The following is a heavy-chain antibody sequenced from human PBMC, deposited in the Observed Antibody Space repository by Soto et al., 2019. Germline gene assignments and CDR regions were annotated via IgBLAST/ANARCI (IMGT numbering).Heavy chain of an antibody. D-gene: IGHD6-6*01. V-gene: IGHV3-23*01. CDR3: ARVQGTARNAFDV. CDR1: GFTFSIYV. Sequence: GSLRLSCEASGFTFSIYVMTWVRQAPGKGLEWVSAVSGSAGTTYYEESVKGRFSISRDNSKKTLYLQMNSLTADDTAVYYCARVQGTARNAFDVWGHGTMVTVSS. CDR2: VSGSAGTT. J-gene: IGHJ3*01.